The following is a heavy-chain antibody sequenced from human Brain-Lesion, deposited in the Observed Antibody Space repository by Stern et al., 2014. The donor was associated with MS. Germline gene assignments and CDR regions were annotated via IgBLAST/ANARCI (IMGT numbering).Heavy chain of an antibody. CDR2: VNNDGRRT. CDR3: ARGERWFDS. V-gene: IGHV3-74*02. Sequence: EVQLVESGGGLVQPGGSLRLSCAASGFPFSNYWMHWVRQAPGKGLVWVSRVNNDGRRTSYADSVKGRVTMSRDNAKNTLYLQMNSLRVEDTAIYYCARGERWFDSWGQGTLVTVSS. D-gene: IGHD3-10*01. J-gene: IGHJ5*01. CDR1: GFPFSNYW.